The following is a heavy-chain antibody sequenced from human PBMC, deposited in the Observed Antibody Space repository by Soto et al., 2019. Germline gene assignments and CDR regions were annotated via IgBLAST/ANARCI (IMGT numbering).Heavy chain of an antibody. CDR2: ISSSSSTI. CDR3: AGDEEDMGRVYIDP. Sequence: PGGSLRLSCAASGFTFSSYSMNWVRQAPGKGLEWVSYISSSSSTIYYADSVKGRFTISRDNAKNSLYLQMNSLRDEDTAVYYCAGDEEDMGRVYIDPWGQGTLVTVSS. V-gene: IGHV3-48*02. J-gene: IGHJ5*02. D-gene: IGHD3-10*01. CDR1: GFTFSSYS.